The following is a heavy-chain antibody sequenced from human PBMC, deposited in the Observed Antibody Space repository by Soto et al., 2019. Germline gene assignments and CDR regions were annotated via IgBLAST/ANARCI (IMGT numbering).Heavy chain of an antibody. V-gene: IGHV4-61*01. CDR3: ARGLLGIAVADNWFDP. J-gene: IGHJ5*02. D-gene: IGHD6-19*01. CDR2: IYYSGST. Sequence: PSETLSLTCTVSGGSVSSGSYYWSWIRQPPGKGLEWIGYIYYSGSTNYNPSLKSRVTISVDTSKNQFSLKLSSVTAADTAVYYCARGLLGIAVADNWFDPWGQGTLVTVSS. CDR1: GGSVSSGSYY.